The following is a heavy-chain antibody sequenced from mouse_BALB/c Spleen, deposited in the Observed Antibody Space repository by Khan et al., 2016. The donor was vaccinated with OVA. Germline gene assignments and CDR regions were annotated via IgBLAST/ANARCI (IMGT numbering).Heavy chain of an antibody. Sequence: QVQLKESGPELVRPGVSVKISCKGSGYTFTDYAMHWVKQSHAKSLEWIGVISNYNGNTNYNQKFKGKATMTVDKSSSTAYMELARLTSEDSAIYSCARSATLGNAWFAYWGQGTLVTVSA. V-gene: IGHV1S137*01. J-gene: IGHJ3*01. CDR1: GYTFTDYA. CDR3: ARSATLGNAWFAY. D-gene: IGHD1-2*01. CDR2: ISNYNGNT.